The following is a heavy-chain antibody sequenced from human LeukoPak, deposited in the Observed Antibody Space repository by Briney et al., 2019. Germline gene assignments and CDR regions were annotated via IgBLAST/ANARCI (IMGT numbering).Heavy chain of an antibody. CDR1: GYTFSSYY. D-gene: IGHD3-3*01. Sequence: ASVKVSCKASGYTFSSYYMHWVRQAPGQGLEWMGIINPSGGSTTYAQKFQGRVTVTRDTSTSTVYMDLSSLRSEDTAVYYCARGPYDFWSGYPRDYFDYWGQGTLVTVSS. J-gene: IGHJ4*02. CDR2: INPSGGST. CDR3: ARGPYDFWSGYPRDYFDY. V-gene: IGHV1-46*01.